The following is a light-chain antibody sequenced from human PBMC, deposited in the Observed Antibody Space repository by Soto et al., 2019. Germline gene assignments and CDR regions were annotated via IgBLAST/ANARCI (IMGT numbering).Light chain of an antibody. CDR3: QQYNNWPPKT. J-gene: IGKJ1*01. CDR2: GAS. V-gene: IGKV3-15*01. Sequence: EIVMTQSPATLSVSPGERATLSCRASQSVSGNLAWYQQKPGQAPRLLIYGASTRATGIPARFSGSGSGTEFPLTISSLQSEDFAVYYCQQYNNWPPKTFGQGTKVEIK. CDR1: QSVSGN.